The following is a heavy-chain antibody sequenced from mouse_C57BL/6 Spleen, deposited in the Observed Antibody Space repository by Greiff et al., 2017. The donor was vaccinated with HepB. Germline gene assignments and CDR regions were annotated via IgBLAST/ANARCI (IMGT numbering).Heavy chain of an antibody. D-gene: IGHD3-1*01. Sequence: QVQLQQPGAELVKPGASVKLSCKASGYTFTSYWMQWVKQRPGQGLEWIGEIDPSDSYTNYNQKFKGKATLTVDTSSSTAYMQLSSLTSEDSAVYYCARFGRSYGYFDVWGTGTTVTVSS. CDR1: GYTFTSYW. CDR3: ARFGRSYGYFDV. V-gene: IGHV1-50*01. J-gene: IGHJ1*03. CDR2: IDPSDSYT.